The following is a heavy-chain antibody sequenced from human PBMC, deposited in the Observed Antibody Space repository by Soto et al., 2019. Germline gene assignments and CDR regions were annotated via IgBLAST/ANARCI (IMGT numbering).Heavy chain of an antibody. V-gene: IGHV3-74*01. Sequence: PGGSLRLSCAVSGFTLSSYWMHWVRQAPGKGLVWVSRINSDGSSTSYAESVKGRFTISRDNAKNTLYLQMNSLRVEDTAVYYCARGPYYFDYWGQGALVTVSS. J-gene: IGHJ4*02. CDR1: GFTLSSYW. CDR2: INSDGSST. CDR3: ARGPYYFDY.